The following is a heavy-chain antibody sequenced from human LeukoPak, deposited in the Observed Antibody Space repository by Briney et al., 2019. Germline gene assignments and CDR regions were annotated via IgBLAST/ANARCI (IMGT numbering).Heavy chain of an antibody. D-gene: IGHD3-22*01. V-gene: IGHV1-46*01. CDR1: GYTFTSYY. J-gene: IGHJ4*02. Sequence: ASVKVSCKASGYTFTSYYMHWVRQAPGQGLEWMGIINPSGGSTSYAQKFQGRVTMTRDTSTSTVYMELSSLRSEDTAVYYCAKGGPLHYYDSSGCYFDYWGQGTLVTVSS. CDR3: AKGGPLHYYDSSGCYFDY. CDR2: INPSGGST.